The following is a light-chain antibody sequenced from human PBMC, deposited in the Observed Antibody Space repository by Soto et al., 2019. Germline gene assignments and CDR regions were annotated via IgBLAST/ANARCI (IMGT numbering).Light chain of an antibody. V-gene: IGKV3-11*01. Sequence: EIVLTQSPATLSLSPGERATLSCRASQSVGSYLAWYQQKPGQAPRLLIYGASNRATGIPGRFSGSGSGTDFTLTISSLEPEDFAVYYCHQRSNWPWTFGQGTKVEIK. CDR2: GAS. J-gene: IGKJ1*01. CDR1: QSVGSY. CDR3: HQRSNWPWT.